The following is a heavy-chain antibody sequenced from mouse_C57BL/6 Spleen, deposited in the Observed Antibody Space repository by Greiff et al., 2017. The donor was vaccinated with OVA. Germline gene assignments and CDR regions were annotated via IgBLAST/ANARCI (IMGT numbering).Heavy chain of an antibody. D-gene: IGHD1-1*01. CDR2: IYPGDGDT. J-gene: IGHJ2*01. CDR1: GYAFSSSW. CDR3: ARRGPTVVVPFDY. Sequence: QVQLKESGPELVKPGASVKISCKASGYAFSSSWMNWVKQRPGKGLEWIGRIYPGDGDTNYNGKFKGKATLTADKSSSTAYMQLSSLTSEDSAVYFCARRGPTVVVPFDYWGQGTTLTVSS. V-gene: IGHV1-82*01.